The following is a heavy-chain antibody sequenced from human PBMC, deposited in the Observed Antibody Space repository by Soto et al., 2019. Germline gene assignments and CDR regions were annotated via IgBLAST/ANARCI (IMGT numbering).Heavy chain of an antibody. CDR3: ARDRGSGFHGQDAWGMDV. CDR2: IKGDESEK. J-gene: IGHJ6*02. V-gene: IGHV3-7*05. Sequence: EVHMVESGGGLVQPGGSLRLSCAASGYTFNDYWMAWVRQTPGKGLEWVANIKGDESEKDYEDSVRGRFTITRDNAKNSLYLQMNSLGVEDTAVYYCARDRGSGFHGQDAWGMDVWGQGTTVTVSS. D-gene: IGHD6-19*01. CDR1: GYTFNDYW.